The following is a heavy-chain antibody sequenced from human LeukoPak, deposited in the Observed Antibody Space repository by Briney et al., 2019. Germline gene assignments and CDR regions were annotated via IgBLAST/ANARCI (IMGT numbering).Heavy chain of an antibody. V-gene: IGHV1-46*01. Sequence: ASVTVSSTASGYTFTNYYIHWGRQAPGQGLEWMGLINPGGGNTNYAQNFQGRVTMTRDTSTSTIYMELSSLRSEDMAVYYCARDQSDYGDYWWFDGWGQGTLVTGSS. CDR2: INPGGGNT. CDR3: ARDQSDYGDYWWFDG. CDR1: GYTFTNYY. D-gene: IGHD4-17*01. J-gene: IGHJ5*02.